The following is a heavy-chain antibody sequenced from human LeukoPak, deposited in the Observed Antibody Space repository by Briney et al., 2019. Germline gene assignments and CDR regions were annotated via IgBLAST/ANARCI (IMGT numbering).Heavy chain of an antibody. J-gene: IGHJ3*02. CDR1: QFTLSDYY. CDR2: ISSRGHTI. V-gene: IGHV3-11*04. Sequence: PGGSLRLSCAASQFTLSDYYVSWIRQAPGRGLEWVSYISSRGHTIYYAASVKGRFTISRDDAKNKVYLQMTGLRAEDTALYYCATEVEYSTNGFDTWGQGTMVTVSS. CDR3: ATEVEYSTNGFDT. D-gene: IGHD6-13*01.